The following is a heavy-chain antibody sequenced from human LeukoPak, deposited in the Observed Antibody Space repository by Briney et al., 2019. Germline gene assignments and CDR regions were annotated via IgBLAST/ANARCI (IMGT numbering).Heavy chain of an antibody. V-gene: IGHV4-61*02. CDR3: ARERLERRDNWFDP. CDR2: IYTSGST. CDR1: GGSISSGSYY. Sequence: SQTQSLTCTVSGGSISSGSYYWSWIRQPAGKGLEWIGRIYTSGSTNYNPSLKSRVTISVDTSKNQFSLKLSSVTAADTAVYYCARERLERRDNWFDPWGQGTLVTVSS. D-gene: IGHD1-1*01. J-gene: IGHJ5*02.